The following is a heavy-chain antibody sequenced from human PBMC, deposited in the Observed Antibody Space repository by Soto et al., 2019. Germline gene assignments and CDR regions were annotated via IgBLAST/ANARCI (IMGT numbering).Heavy chain of an antibody. CDR2: IHDRGST. CDR3: AGQWAAGYGAFDP. J-gene: IGHJ5*02. D-gene: IGHD3-9*01. V-gene: IGHV4-4*02. CDR1: GGSISNNRW. Sequence: SETLSLTCAVSGGSISNNRWWTWVRQAPGKGLEWIGEIHDRGSTNYNLSLKSRATVSIDRSKNQFSLEMRAVTAADTAVYYCAGQWAAGYGAFDPWGQGTLVT.